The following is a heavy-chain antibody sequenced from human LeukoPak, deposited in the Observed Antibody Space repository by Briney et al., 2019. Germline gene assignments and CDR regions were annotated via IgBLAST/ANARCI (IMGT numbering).Heavy chain of an antibody. CDR3: AKLSKGSSSEYFDY. V-gene: IGHV3-23*01. Sequence: GGSLRLSCAASGFTFSNYAMSWVRQAPGKGLEWVSVISGSGGSTYYADPVKGRFTISRDNSKNTLYLQMNSLRAEDTAVYYCAKLSKGSSSEYFDYWGQGTLVTVSS. J-gene: IGHJ4*02. D-gene: IGHD6-6*01. CDR1: GFTFSNYA. CDR2: ISGSGGST.